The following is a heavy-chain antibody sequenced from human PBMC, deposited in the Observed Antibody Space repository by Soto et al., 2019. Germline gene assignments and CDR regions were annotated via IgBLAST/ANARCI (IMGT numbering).Heavy chain of an antibody. CDR2: INAGNGNT. V-gene: IGHV1-3*01. D-gene: IGHD6-19*01. CDR3: ARESIAVARTGVFDY. CDR1: GYTFTSYA. J-gene: IGHJ4*02. Sequence: GASVKVSCKASGYTFTSYAMHWVRQAPGQRLEWMGWINAGNGNTKYSQKFQGRVTITRDTSASTAYMELSSLRSEDTAVYYCARESIAVARTGVFDYWGQGTLVTVSS.